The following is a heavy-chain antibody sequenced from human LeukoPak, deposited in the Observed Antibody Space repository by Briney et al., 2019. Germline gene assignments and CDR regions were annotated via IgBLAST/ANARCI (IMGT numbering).Heavy chain of an antibody. CDR1: GGSISFSY. CDR3: ARGWGYFDY. CDR2: IYSSGST. V-gene: IGHV4-59*01. J-gene: IGHJ4*02. D-gene: IGHD7-27*01. Sequence: SETLSLTCSVSGGSISFSYWSWIRQPPGQGLEWIGYIYSSGSTNYNPSLKSRVTISVDTSKIQFSLKLSSVTAADTAMYYCARGWGYFDYWGQGTLVTVSS.